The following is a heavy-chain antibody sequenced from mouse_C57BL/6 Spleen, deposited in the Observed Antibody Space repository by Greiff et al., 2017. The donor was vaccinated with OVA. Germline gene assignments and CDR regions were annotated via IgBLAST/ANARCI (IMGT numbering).Heavy chain of an antibody. V-gene: IGHV3-1*01. CDR3: ARGATTAWYFDV. CDR1: GYSITSGYD. D-gene: IGHD1-2*01. Sequence: EVQLQESGPGMVKPSQSLSLTCTVTGYSITSGYDWHWIRHFPGNKLEWMGYISYSGSTNYNPSLKSRISITHDTSKNHFFLKLNSVTTEDTATYYCARGATTAWYFDVWGTGTTVTVSS. J-gene: IGHJ1*03. CDR2: ISYSGST.